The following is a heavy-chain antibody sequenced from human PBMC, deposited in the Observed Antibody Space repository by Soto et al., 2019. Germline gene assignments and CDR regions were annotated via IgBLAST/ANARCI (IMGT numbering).Heavy chain of an antibody. CDR1: GDSVSSNSAA. D-gene: IGHD1-7*01. V-gene: IGHV6-1*01. Sequence: SQALSRTCAIPGDSVSSNSAAWNWIRQSPSRGLEWLGRTYYRSRWYNDYAVSVGSRITVNPDTSKNQFSLQLTSVTPEDTAVYYCAGTTSHYWYDMDVWGKGTTVTVSS. CDR2: TYYRSRWYN. CDR3: AGTTSHYWYDMDV. J-gene: IGHJ6*03.